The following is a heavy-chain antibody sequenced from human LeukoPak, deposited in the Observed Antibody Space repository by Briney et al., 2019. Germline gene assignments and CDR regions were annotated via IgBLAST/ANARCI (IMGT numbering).Heavy chain of an antibody. CDR1: GYTFTDYY. D-gene: IGHD5-24*01. CDR2: ISPDSGRT. V-gene: IGHV1-2*02. CDR3: ARDTRSSYLQYYFDH. J-gene: IGHJ4*02. Sequence: ASVKVSCKASGYTFTDYYMHWVRQAPGQGLEGIGWISPDSGRTGFAQKFQGRVTMTRDTSISTAYMELSRLGYDDTAVYYCARDTRSSYLQYYFDHWGQGTLVTVSS.